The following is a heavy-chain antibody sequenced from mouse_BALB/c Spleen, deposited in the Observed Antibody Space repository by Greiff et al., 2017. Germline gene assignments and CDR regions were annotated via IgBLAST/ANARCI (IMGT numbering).Heavy chain of an antibody. D-gene: IGHD1-1*01. CDR3: ARVNYGSSPFDY. V-gene: IGHV1-18*01. Sequence: VQLQQSGPELVKPGASVTIPCKASGYTFTDYNMDWVKQSHGKSLEWIGDINPNNGGTIYNQKFKGKATLTVDKSSSTAYMELHSLTSEDTAVYYCARVNYGSSPFDYWGQGTTLTVSS. CDR2: INPNNGGT. J-gene: IGHJ2*01. CDR1: GYTFTDYN.